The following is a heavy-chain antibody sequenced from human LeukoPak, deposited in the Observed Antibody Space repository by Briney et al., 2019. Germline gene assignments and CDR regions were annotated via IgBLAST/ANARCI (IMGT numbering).Heavy chain of an antibody. V-gene: IGHV3-21*01. Sequence: GGSLRLSCAASGFTFSSYAMSWVRQAPGKGLEWVSSISSSSSYIYYADSVKGRFTISRDNAKNSLYLQMNSLRAEDTAVYYCARRPPRSRGGDYWGQGTLVTVSS. CDR3: ARRPPRSRGGDY. CDR1: GFTFSSYA. D-gene: IGHD2-15*01. J-gene: IGHJ4*02. CDR2: ISSSSSYI.